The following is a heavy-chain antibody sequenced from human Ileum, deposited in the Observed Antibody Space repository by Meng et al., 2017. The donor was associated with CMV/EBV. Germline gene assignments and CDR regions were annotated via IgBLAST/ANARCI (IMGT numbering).Heavy chain of an antibody. D-gene: IGHD6-19*01. CDR1: GFTFSSYW. CDR2: INTDGSIT. J-gene: IGHJ4*02. CDR3: TRGSSGWFGIDY. V-gene: IGHV3-74*01. Sequence: LVGSGGGLVQPGESLRLSCAVSGFTFSSYWMHWVRQVPGKGLVWVSRINTDGSITNYADSVRGRFTISRDNAKNTLYVQMNSLRDEDTAVYYCTRGSSGWFGIDYWGQGTLVTVSS.